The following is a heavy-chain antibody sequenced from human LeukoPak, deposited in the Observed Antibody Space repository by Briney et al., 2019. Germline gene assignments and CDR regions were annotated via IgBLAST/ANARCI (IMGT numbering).Heavy chain of an antibody. J-gene: IGHJ3*02. D-gene: IGHD3-16*02. V-gene: IGHV1-69*06. CDR3: ARGFIDEYAFDI. Sequence: GSSVKVSCKASGGTFTSYAISWVRQAPGQRLEWMGRIIPIFGTANYAQKFQGRVTITADKSTSTAYMELSSLRSEDTAVYYCARGFIDEYAFDIWGQGTMVTVSS. CDR2: IIPIFGTA. CDR1: GGTFTSYA.